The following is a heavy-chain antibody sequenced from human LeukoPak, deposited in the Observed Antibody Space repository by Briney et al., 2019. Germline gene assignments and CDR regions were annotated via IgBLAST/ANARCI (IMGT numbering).Heavy chain of an antibody. Sequence: SETLSLTCTVSGDSISSFCWSWIRQSPGKGLEWIGYFYHSGTTKYNPSFKSRVTISVDTSKNQFSLRLSSVTAADTAVYYCAKDRDSGYEALDYWGQGTLVTVSS. V-gene: IGHV4-59*13. CDR2: FYHSGTT. D-gene: IGHD5-12*01. J-gene: IGHJ4*02. CDR3: AKDRDSGYEALDY. CDR1: GDSISSFC.